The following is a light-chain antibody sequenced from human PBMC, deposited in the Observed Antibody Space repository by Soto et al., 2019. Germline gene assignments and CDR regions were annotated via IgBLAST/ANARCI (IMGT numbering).Light chain of an antibody. Sequence: EIVLTQSPATLSLSPGERATLSCRASQSVSGFLSWFQQKPGQAPRLLIYDASKRATGIQARFSGSGFGTDDTLTISSLEPEDFVFYCCQQRSKWRTFGQGTKVDIK. CDR2: DAS. V-gene: IGKV3-11*01. CDR3: QQRSKWRT. CDR1: QSVSGF. J-gene: IGKJ1*01.